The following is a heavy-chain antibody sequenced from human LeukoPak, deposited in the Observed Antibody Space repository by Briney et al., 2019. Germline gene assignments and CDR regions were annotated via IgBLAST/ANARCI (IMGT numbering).Heavy chain of an antibody. CDR1: GGSISSYY. CDR2: IYTSGST. CDR3: ARVKYDSSGYSHSLPYYFDY. D-gene: IGHD3-22*01. J-gene: IGHJ4*02. V-gene: IGHV4-4*07. Sequence: PSETLSLTCTVSGGSISSYYWSWIRQPAGKGLEWIGRIYTSGSTNYNPSLKSRVTISVDTSKNQFSLKLSSVTAADTAVYYCARVKYDSSGYSHSLPYYFDYWGQGTLVTVSS.